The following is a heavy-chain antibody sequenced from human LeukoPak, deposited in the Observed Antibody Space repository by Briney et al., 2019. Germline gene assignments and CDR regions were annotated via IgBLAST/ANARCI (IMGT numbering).Heavy chain of an antibody. D-gene: IGHD6-19*01. V-gene: IGHV4-61*02. CDR2: IYPSGRT. J-gene: IGHJ4*02. Sequence: SETLSLTCTVSGGSISSGNYYWSWIRQPAGKGLEWIGRIYPSGRTNYNPSLKSRLTISVDTSKNQFSLKLSSVTAADTAVYYCARTPVGGWYYYDYWGQGTLDTVSS. CDR1: GGSISSGNYY. CDR3: ARTPVGGWYYYDY.